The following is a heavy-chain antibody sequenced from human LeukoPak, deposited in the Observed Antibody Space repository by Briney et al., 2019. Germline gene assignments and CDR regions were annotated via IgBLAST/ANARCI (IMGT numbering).Heavy chain of an antibody. D-gene: IGHD6-19*01. Sequence: SETLSLTCGVSGDSFSSVTDYWAWIRQPPGKGLEWIASGDYSGGTYYNPSLESRVAISADMSKNQFSLKLTSVTGADTAVYYCAGERGEEYSSGWYKRNYFDNWGQGIRVTVSS. CDR3: AGERGEEYSSGWYKRNYFDN. CDR1: GDSFSSVTDY. J-gene: IGHJ4*02. CDR2: GDYSGGT. V-gene: IGHV4-39*07.